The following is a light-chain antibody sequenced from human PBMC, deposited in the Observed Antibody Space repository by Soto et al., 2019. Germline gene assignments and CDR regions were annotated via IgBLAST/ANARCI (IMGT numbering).Light chain of an antibody. CDR1: QSISSG. CDR3: QQYNTYLIT. CDR2: KSS. Sequence: DIQMTQSPSTLSASVGDRVTITCRASQSISSGLAWYQQKPGKAPKLLIYKSSSLESGVPSRFSGSGSGTEFALTISSLQPDDFATYYCQQYNTYLITFGQGTRLEMK. J-gene: IGKJ5*01. V-gene: IGKV1-5*03.